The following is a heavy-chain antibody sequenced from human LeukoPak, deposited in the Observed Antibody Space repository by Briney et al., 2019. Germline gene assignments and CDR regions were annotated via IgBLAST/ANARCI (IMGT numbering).Heavy chain of an antibody. J-gene: IGHJ6*02. CDR2: ISYDGSNK. Sequence: PGGSLRLSCAASGFTFSSYGMHWVRQAPGKGLEWVAVISYDGSNKYYADSVKGRFTISRDNSKNTLYLQMNSLRAEDTAVYYCAKETYDILTGYYDYYYGMDVWGQGTTVTVSS. CDR3: AKETYDILTGYYDYYYGMDV. CDR1: GFTFSSYG. V-gene: IGHV3-30*18. D-gene: IGHD3-9*01.